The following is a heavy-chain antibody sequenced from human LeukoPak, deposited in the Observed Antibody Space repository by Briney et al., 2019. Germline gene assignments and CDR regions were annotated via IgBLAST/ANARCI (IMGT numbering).Heavy chain of an antibody. CDR3: ARLSEQWLAIDY. CDR1: GGSVSSGSYY. CDR2: IYYSGST. J-gene: IGHJ4*02. Sequence: SETLSLTCTVSGGSVSSGSYYWSWIRQPPGKGLEWIGYIYYSGSTNYNPSLKSRVTISVDTSKNQFSLKLSSETAADTAVYYCARLSEQWLAIDYWGQGTLVTVSS. D-gene: IGHD6-19*01. V-gene: IGHV4-61*01.